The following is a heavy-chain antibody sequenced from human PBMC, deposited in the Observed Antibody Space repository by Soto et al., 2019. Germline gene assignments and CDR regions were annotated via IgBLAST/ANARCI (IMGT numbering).Heavy chain of an antibody. J-gene: IGHJ4*02. CDR3: ARDADSSGLHY. V-gene: IGHV3-53*01. CDR1: GFTVSGMF. Sequence: GGSLRLSCAASGFTVSGMFMNWVRQAPGKGLEWVSVIYPAGPTYYADSVKGRFTTSRDNSKNTLFLQLNNLRAEDTAVYYCARDADSSGLHYWGQGILVTVSS. D-gene: IGHD6-19*01. CDR2: IYPAGPT.